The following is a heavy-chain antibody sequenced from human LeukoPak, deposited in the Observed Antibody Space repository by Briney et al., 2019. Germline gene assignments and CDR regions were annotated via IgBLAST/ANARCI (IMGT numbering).Heavy chain of an antibody. Sequence: GGSLRLSCATSGFTFSSYSMNWVRQAPGKGLEWDSCISSSSSYIYYTDSVKGRFPISRDNAKNSLTLKMNSLRAEDTAVYYGARDLKYYDSSGFDYWGQGTLVTVSS. J-gene: IGHJ4*02. CDR2: ISSSSSYI. V-gene: IGHV3-21*01. CDR3: ARDLKYYDSSGFDY. D-gene: IGHD3-22*01. CDR1: GFTFSSYS.